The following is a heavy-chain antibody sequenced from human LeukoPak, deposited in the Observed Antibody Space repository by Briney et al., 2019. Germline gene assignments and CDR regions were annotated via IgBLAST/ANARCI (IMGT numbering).Heavy chain of an antibody. D-gene: IGHD6-13*01. CDR3: ASFGSIAAAGSSTYFDY. CDR2: IYPGDSDT. V-gene: IGHV5-51*01. Sequence: GESLKISCKGSGYSFTNYWIGWVRQMPGKGLEWMGIIYPGDSDTRYSPSFQGQVTISADKSISTAYLQWSSLKASDTAMYYCASFGSIAAAGSSTYFDYWGQGTLVTVSS. CDR1: GYSFTNYW. J-gene: IGHJ4*02.